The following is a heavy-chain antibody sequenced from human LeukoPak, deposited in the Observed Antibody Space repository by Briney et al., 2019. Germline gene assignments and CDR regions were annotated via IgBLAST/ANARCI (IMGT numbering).Heavy chain of an antibody. CDR1: GFTFSTFA. J-gene: IGHJ4*02. D-gene: IGHD2-2*01. CDR3: AKGYCSSTSCPTDY. CDR2: ISGNGGNT. V-gene: IGHV3-23*01. Sequence: GGSLRLSCAASGFTFSTFAMSWVRQAPGKGLEWVSGISGNGGNTYYADSVRGRFTISRDNSKNTLHLQMNSLRAEDTAVYYCAKGYCSSTSCPTDYWGQGTLVTVSS.